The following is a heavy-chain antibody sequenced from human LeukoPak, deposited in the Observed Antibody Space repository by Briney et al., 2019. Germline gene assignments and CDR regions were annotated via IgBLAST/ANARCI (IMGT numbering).Heavy chain of an antibody. V-gene: IGHV1-69*05. J-gene: IGHJ6*03. CDR1: GGTFSSHA. Sequence: SVKVSCKASGGTFSSHAIAWVRQAPGQGPEWMGGIIPISGTANHAQKFQGRVTISTDESTSTAYMELTSLTSDDTAVYYCARGLQYQLLKALGYYYMDVWGEGTTVTVSS. D-gene: IGHD2-2*01. CDR3: ARGLQYQLLKALGYYYMDV. CDR2: IIPISGTA.